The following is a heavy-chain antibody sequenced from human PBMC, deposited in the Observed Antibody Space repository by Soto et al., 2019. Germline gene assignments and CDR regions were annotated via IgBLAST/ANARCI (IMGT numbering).Heavy chain of an antibody. CDR1: GFTFTSSA. J-gene: IGHJ4*02. Sequence: QMQLVQSGPEVKKPGTSVKVSCKASGFTFTSSAVQWVRQARGQRLEWIGWIVVGSGNTNYAQKFQERVTITRDMSTSTAYMELSSLRSEDTDVYYCAARVGITIFGGDYWGQGTLVTVSS. V-gene: IGHV1-58*01. D-gene: IGHD3-3*01. CDR2: IVVGSGNT. CDR3: AARVGITIFGGDY.